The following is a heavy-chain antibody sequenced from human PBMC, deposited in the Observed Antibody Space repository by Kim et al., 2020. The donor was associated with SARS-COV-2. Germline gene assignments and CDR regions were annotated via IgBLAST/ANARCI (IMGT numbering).Heavy chain of an antibody. CDR2: FDPEDGET. J-gene: IGHJ4*02. V-gene: IGHV1-24*01. Sequence: ASVKVSCKVSGYTLTELSMHWVRQAPGKGLEWMGGFDPEDGETIYAQKFQGRVTMTEDTSTDTAYMELSSLRSEDTAMYYCGTDIAAAGTLWHYWGQGTLVTVSS. D-gene: IGHD6-13*01. CDR3: GTDIAAAGTLWHY. CDR1: GYTLTELS.